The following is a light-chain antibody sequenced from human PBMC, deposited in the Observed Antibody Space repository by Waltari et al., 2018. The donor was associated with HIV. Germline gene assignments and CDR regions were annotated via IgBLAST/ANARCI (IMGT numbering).Light chain of an antibody. CDR2: EGS. V-gene: IGLV2-23*01. J-gene: IGLJ2*01. CDR1: SSDVGNYYL. CDR3: CSYAGSSTLV. Sequence: QSALTQPASVSGSPGQSITISCTGTSSDVGNYYLVSWYQHHPGKAPKLMIYEGSKRPSGVSNRFSGSKSGNTASLTISGLQAEDEADYYCCSYAGSSTLVFGGGTKLTVL.